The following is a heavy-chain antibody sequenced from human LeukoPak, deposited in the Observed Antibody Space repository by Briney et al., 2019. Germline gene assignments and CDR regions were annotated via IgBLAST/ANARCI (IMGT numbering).Heavy chain of an antibody. V-gene: IGHV4-59*01. CDR1: GGSISSYY. Sequence: PSETLSLTCTVSGGSISSYYWSWIRQPPGKGLEWIGYIYYSGSTNYNPSLKCRVTISVATSKSQFSLKLSSVPAADTAVYYCAGGSCYYYDSSVEFFDYWGQGTLVTVSS. CDR2: IYYSGST. D-gene: IGHD3-22*01. CDR3: AGGSCYYYDSSVEFFDY. J-gene: IGHJ4*02.